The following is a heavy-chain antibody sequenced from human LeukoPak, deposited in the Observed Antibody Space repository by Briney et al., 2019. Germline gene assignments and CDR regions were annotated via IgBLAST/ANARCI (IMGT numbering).Heavy chain of an antibody. D-gene: IGHD3-10*01. V-gene: IGHV4-31*03. CDR2: IYYSGST. CDR3: ARDNKGAMVRGVSNWFDP. J-gene: IGHJ5*02. Sequence: PSQTLSLTCTVSGGSISSGGYYWSWIRQHPEKGLEWIGYIYYSGSTYYNPSLKSRVTISVDTSKNQFSLKLSSVTAADTAVYYCARDNKGAMVRGVSNWFDPWGQGTLVTVSS. CDR1: GGSISSGGYY.